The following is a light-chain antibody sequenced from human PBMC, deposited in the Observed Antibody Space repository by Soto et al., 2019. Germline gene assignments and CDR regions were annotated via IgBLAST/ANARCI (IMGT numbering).Light chain of an antibody. J-gene: IGKJ1*01. Sequence: IWLPQSPGTLALSPGERATLSCRASQSVSTNYLAWYHQKPGQAPRLLIYGASSRATGIPDRFSGSGSGTDFTLTISRLEPEDFAVYYCQHYGSSPRTFGQGPKVEL. CDR2: GAS. CDR3: QHYGSSPRT. CDR1: QSVSTNY. V-gene: IGKV3-20*01.